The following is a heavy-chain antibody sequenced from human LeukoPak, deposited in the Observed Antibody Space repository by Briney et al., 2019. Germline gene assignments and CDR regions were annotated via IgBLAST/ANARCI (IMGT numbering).Heavy chain of an antibody. D-gene: IGHD3-22*01. Sequence: PGGSLRLSCAASGFTFTTYWMGWVRQAPGKGLEWVANIKQDGSEQYYVDSVKGRFTISRDNAKNSLSLQMNSLRAEDTAVYYCARDQGRAYDSSGPIWNWGQGTLVTVSS. CDR3: ARDQGRAYDSSGPIWN. CDR2: IKQDGSEQ. V-gene: IGHV3-7*01. CDR1: GFTFTTYW. J-gene: IGHJ4*02.